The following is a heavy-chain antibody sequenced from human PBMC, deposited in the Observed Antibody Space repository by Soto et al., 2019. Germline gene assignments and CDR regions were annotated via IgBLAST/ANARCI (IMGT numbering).Heavy chain of an antibody. Sequence: GGSLRLSCTASGFTFNNKWMHWVRQAPGKGLVWLSRIDGAAATTNYADSGKGRFTISRDNAKNIVFLHVNGLTAEDTAVYYCARGGAMGVDYWGQGTLVTVS. CDR1: GFTFNNKW. J-gene: IGHJ4*02. CDR2: IDGAAATT. CDR3: ARGGAMGVDY. D-gene: IGHD1-26*01. V-gene: IGHV3-74*01.